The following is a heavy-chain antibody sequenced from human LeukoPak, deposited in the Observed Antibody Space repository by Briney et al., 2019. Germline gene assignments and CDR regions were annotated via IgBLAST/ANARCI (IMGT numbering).Heavy chain of an antibody. CDR2: INSDGFST. CDR3: ARGDYGDYGDY. V-gene: IGHV3-74*01. J-gene: IGHJ4*02. Sequence: GGSLRVSCAASGFTFSSYWMHWVRQAPGKGLVWVSRINSDGFSTSYADSVKGRFTISRDNAKNTLYLQMNSLRAEDTAVYYCARGDYGDYGDYWGQGTLVTVSS. CDR1: GFTFSSYW. D-gene: IGHD4-17*01.